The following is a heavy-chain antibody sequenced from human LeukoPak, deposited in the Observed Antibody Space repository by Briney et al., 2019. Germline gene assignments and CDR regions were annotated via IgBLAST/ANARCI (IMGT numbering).Heavy chain of an antibody. CDR3: ARAGEGYYGSGSYYTEFDY. V-gene: IGHV4-59*01. D-gene: IGHD3-10*01. Sequence: SETLSLTWTVSGGSISSYYWSWIRQPPAKGLEWIGYIYYSGSTNYNPSLRSRVTISVDTSKNQFSLKLSSVTAADTAVYYCARAGEGYYGSGSYYTEFDYWGQGTLVTVSS. J-gene: IGHJ4*02. CDR1: GGSISSYY. CDR2: IYYSGST.